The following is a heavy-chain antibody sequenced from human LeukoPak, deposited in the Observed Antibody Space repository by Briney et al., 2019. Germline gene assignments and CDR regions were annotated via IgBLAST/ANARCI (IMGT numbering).Heavy chain of an antibody. D-gene: IGHD4-17*01. Sequence: GGSLRLSCSASEFTFSSYAMHWVRQAPGKGLEYVSAISSNGGSTYYADSVKGRFTISRDNSKNTLYLQMSSLRAEDTAVYYCARDPHYGDYRDAFDTWGRGTMVTVSS. V-gene: IGHV3-64D*06. J-gene: IGHJ3*02. CDR1: EFTFSSYA. CDR3: ARDPHYGDYRDAFDT. CDR2: ISSNGGST.